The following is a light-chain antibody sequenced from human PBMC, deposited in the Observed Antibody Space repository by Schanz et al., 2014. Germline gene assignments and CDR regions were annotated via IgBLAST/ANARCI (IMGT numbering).Light chain of an antibody. CDR3: CSYAGSNFVV. Sequence: QSALTQPASVSGSPGQSITISCTGTSSDVGGYNYVSWYQQYPGKAPKLMIYDVSNRPSGVPDRFSGSKSGNTASLTISGLQAEDEADYFCCSYAGSNFVVFGGGTKLTVL. CDR2: DVS. V-gene: IGLV2-14*03. J-gene: IGLJ2*01. CDR1: SSDVGGYNY.